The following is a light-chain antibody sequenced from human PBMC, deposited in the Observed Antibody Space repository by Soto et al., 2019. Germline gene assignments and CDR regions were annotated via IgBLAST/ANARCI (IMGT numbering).Light chain of an antibody. CDR1: QCINTRY. CDR2: ATS. V-gene: IGKV3-20*01. Sequence: EIVLTQSPGTLSLSPGERATLSCRASQCINTRYSAWYQQKPSQPPRLLIYATSSRAPGIPDRFSGSGSGTDFTLTISRLEPEDFAVYYCQQYDDSARYKFGQGTNLDIK. J-gene: IGKJ2*01. CDR3: QQYDDSARYK.